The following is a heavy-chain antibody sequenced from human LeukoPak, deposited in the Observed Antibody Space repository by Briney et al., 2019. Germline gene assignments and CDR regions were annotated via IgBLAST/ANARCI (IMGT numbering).Heavy chain of an antibody. CDR3: ARRTKRGYTYDYGFDP. Sequence: GGSLRLSCAASGFTFSAYFMHWVRQAPGKGLEWMGIIYPGDSDTIYSPSFQGQVTISADKSITTAYLQWSSLKASDTAMYFCARRTKRGYTYDYGFDPWGQGTLVTVSS. D-gene: IGHD5-18*01. CDR1: GFTFSAYF. J-gene: IGHJ5*02. CDR2: IYPGDSDT. V-gene: IGHV5-51*01.